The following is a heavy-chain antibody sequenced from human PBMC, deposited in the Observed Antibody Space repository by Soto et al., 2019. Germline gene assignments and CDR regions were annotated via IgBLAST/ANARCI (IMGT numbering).Heavy chain of an antibody. V-gene: IGHV1-3*01. CDR2: INAGNGNT. Sequence: ASVQVSCKASGYTFTSYAMHWVRQAPGQRLEWMGWINAGNGNTKYSQKFQGRVTITRDTSASTAYMELSSLRSEDTAVYYCAREDMIVVVIPRGMDVWGQGTTVTVSS. D-gene: IGHD3-22*01. CDR1: GYTFTSYA. J-gene: IGHJ6*02. CDR3: AREDMIVVVIPRGMDV.